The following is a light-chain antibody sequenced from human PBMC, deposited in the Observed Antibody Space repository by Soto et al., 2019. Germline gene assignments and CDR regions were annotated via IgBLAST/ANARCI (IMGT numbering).Light chain of an antibody. J-gene: IGLJ3*02. CDR1: SSDLGGYNY. CDR3: SSYTTNSTRV. V-gene: IGLV2-14*01. Sequence: QSALTQPASVSGSPGQSITISCTGTSSDLGGYNYVSWYQQHPGKAPKLMIYEIINRPSGVSNRFSGSKSGNTASLTISGLQAEDEADYYCSSYTTNSTRVFGGGTKLTVL. CDR2: EII.